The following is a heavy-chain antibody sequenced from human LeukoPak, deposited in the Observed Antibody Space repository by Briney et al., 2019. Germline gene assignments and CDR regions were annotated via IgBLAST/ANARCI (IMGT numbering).Heavy chain of an antibody. J-gene: IGHJ4*02. Sequence: SETLSLTCTVSGGSISSGDYYWSWIRQPPGKGLEWIGYIYYSGSTYYNPSLKSRVTISVDTSKNQFSLKLSSVTAADTAVYYCASAKYYDFWSGYGYWGQGTLVTVSS. V-gene: IGHV4-30-4*08. CDR3: ASAKYYDFWSGYGY. CDR2: IYYSGST. D-gene: IGHD3-3*01. CDR1: GGSISSGDYY.